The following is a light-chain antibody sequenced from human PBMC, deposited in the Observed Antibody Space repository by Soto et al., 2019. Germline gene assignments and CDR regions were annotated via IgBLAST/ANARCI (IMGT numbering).Light chain of an antibody. J-gene: IGKJ2*01. CDR3: LQDYNYPYS. V-gene: IGKV1-6*01. Sequence: AIQMTQSPSSLSASVGDIVTITCRASQGIRNDLAWYQQKPGKAPKLLIYAASSLQSGVPSRFSGSGSGTDFALSIGSLQPEDFATYFCLQDYNYPYSFGQGTKLEIK. CDR2: AAS. CDR1: QGIRND.